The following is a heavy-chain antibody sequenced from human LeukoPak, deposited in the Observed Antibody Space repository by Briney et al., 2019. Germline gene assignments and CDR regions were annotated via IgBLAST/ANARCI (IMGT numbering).Heavy chain of an antibody. CDR3: ASGPEIAAAGYYYYYGMDV. CDR2: VYSGGST. CDR1: GFTVSSSY. V-gene: IGHV3-53*01. J-gene: IGHJ6*02. Sequence: GGSLRLSCAASGFTVSSSYMSWVRQAPGKGLEWVSVVYSGGSTYYAASVKGRFTISRDNPKNTLYLQMNSLRAEDTAVYYCASGPEIAAAGYYYYYGMDVWGQGTTVTVSS. D-gene: IGHD6-13*01.